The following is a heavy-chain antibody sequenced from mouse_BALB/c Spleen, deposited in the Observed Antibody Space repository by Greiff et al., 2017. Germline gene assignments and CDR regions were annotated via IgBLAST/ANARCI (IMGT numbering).Heavy chain of an antibody. Sequence: EVKLVESGGGLVQPGGSRKLSCAASGFTFSSFGMHWVRQAPEKGLEWVAYISSGSSTIYYADTVKGRFTISRDNPKNTLFLQMTSLRSEDTAMYYCARSGYGNNGNDWGQGTTLTVSS. D-gene: IGHD2-10*02. CDR2: ISSGSSTI. CDR3: ARSGYGNNGND. CDR1: GFTFSSFG. J-gene: IGHJ2*01. V-gene: IGHV5-17*02.